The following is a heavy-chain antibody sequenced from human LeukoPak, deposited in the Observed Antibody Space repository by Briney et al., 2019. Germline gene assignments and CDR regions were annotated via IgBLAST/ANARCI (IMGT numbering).Heavy chain of an antibody. J-gene: IGHJ4*02. V-gene: IGHV1-2*02. CDR2: INPNSGGT. Sequence: ASVKVSCKASGYTFTGYDMHWVRQAPGQGLEWMGWINPNSGGTNYAQKFQGRVTMTRDTSISTAYMELSRLRSDDTAVYYCAREREWDYYDSSAPEDYWGQGTLVTVSS. CDR3: AREREWDYYDSSAPEDY. D-gene: IGHD3-22*01. CDR1: GYTFTGYD.